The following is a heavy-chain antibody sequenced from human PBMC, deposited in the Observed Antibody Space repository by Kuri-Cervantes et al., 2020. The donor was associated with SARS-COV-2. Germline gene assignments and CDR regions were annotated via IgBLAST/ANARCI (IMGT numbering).Heavy chain of an antibody. CDR2: IYPGDSDT. D-gene: IGHD3-22*01. Sequence: KVSCKGSGYSFTSYWIGWLRQMPGKGLEWMGIIYPGDSDTRYSPSFQGQVTISADKSISTAYLQWSSLKASDTAMYYCARQKFHYYDSSGYQGATDYWGQGTLVTVSS. J-gene: IGHJ4*02. CDR3: ARQKFHYYDSSGYQGATDY. V-gene: IGHV5-51*01. CDR1: GYSFTSYW.